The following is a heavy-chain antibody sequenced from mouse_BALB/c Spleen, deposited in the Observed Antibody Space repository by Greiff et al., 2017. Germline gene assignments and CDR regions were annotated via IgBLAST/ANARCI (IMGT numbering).Heavy chain of an antibody. J-gene: IGHJ2*01. CDR2: ISDGGSYT. CDR1: GFTFSDYY. D-gene: IGHD1-1*01. CDR3: ARHNYGSSDPFDY. Sequence: EVQGVESGGGLVKPGGSLKLSCAASGFTFSDYYMYWVRQTPEKRLEWVATISDGGSYTYYPDSVKGRFTISRDNAKNNLYLQMSSLKSEDTAMYYCARHNYGSSDPFDYWGQGTTLTVSS. V-gene: IGHV5-4*02.